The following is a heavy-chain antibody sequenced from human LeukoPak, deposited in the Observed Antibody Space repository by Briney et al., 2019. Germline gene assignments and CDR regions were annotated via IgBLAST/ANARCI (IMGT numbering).Heavy chain of an antibody. CDR1: GGSISSYY. J-gene: IGHJ4*02. V-gene: IGHV4-59*01. CDR3: ARSTGYQKYYFGY. D-gene: IGHD3-9*01. Sequence: SETLSLTCTVSGGSISSYYWSWIRQPPGKGLEWIGYIYYSGSTNYNPSLKSRVTISVDTSKNQFSLKLSSVTAADTAVYYCARSTGYQKYYFGYWGQGTLVTVSS. CDR2: IYYSGST.